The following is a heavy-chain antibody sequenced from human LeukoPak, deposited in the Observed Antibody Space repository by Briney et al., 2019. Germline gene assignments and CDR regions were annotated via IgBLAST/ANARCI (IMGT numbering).Heavy chain of an antibody. CDR1: GGSFSGYY. V-gene: IGHV4-34*01. CDR2: INHSGST. J-gene: IGHJ4*02. D-gene: IGHD1-7*01. Sequence: SETLSLTCAVYGGSFSGYYWSWIRQPPGKGLGWIGEINHSGSTNYNPSLKSRVTISVDTSKNQFSLKLSSVTAADTAVYYCARRKGLSGTNFFDYWGQGTLVTVSS. CDR3: ARRKGLSGTNFFDY.